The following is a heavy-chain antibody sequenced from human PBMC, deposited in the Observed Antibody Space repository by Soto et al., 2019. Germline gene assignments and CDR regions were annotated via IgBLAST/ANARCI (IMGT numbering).Heavy chain of an antibody. CDR2: IRSKADGGTT. CDR3: LPYYDFWRGYRQNYYYGMDV. Sequence: GGSRRRSWTAAGFTFGDNDMSRGRQARRKGLGWGGLIRSKADGGTTEYGASVKGSFTISRDDSNSIAYLQMNSLNTEDTAVYYCLPYYDFWRGYRQNYYYGMDVWGQGTTVTVSS. V-gene: IGHV3-49*04. J-gene: IGHJ6*02. CDR1: GFTFGDND. D-gene: IGHD3-3*01.